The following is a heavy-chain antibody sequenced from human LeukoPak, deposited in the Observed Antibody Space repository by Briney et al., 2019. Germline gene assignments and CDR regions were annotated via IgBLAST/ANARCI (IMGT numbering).Heavy chain of an antibody. V-gene: IGHV1-69*06. CDR3: ARAPIAAAGKELRD. D-gene: IGHD6-13*01. Sequence: SVKVSCKASGGTFSSYAISWVRQAPGQGLEWMGGIIPIFGTANYAQKFQGRVTITADKSTSTAHMELSSLRSEDTAVYYCARAPIAAAGKELRDWGQGTLVTVSS. J-gene: IGHJ4*02. CDR1: GGTFSSYA. CDR2: IIPIFGTA.